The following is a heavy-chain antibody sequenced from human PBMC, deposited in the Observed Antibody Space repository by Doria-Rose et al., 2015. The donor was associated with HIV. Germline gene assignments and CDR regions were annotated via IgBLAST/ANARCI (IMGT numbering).Heavy chain of an antibody. CDR1: GDSISSVSYY. D-gene: IGHD6-6*01. CDR3: ARDLEQLVHPSFLGYFDL. V-gene: IGHV4-61*02. J-gene: IGHJ2*01. CDR2: IYTSGST. Sequence: SGDSISSVSYYWSWIRQPAGKGLEWIGRIYTSGSTNYNPSLKSRVTISVDTSKNQFSLKLSSVTAADTAVYYCARDLEQLVHPSFLGYFDLWGRGTLVTVSS.